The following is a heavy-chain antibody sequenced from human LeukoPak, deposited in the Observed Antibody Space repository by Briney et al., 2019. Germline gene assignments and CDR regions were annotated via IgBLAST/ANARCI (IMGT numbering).Heavy chain of an antibody. D-gene: IGHD4-17*01. CDR1: GYIFSSYG. Sequence: ASVTVSCKASGYIFSSYGINWVRQAPGQGLEWMGWISAYNGNTDYAQKFQGRVTMTTDTSTSTAYMELRSLRSDDTAVYYCARGLRCPTCYFDYWGQGTLVTVSS. CDR3: ARGLRCPTCYFDY. CDR2: ISAYNGNT. V-gene: IGHV1-18*01. J-gene: IGHJ4*02.